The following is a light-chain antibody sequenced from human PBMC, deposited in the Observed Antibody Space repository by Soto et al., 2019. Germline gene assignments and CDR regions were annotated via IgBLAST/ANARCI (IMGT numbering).Light chain of an antibody. CDR2: AAS. CDR3: QQRKSYPIT. CDR1: QDINTY. J-gene: IGKJ5*01. V-gene: IGKV1-9*01. Sequence: DIQLTQSPSFLSASVGDRVTITCRASQDINTYLAWYQQKPGKAPKLLIFAASTLQNGVPSRFSGSGSGTEFNVTITSLQPEDFANYYCQQRKSYPITFGQGTRLEIK.